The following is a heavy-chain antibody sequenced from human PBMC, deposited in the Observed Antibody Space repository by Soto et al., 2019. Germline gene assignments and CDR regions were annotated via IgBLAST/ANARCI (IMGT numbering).Heavy chain of an antibody. CDR2: ISAYNGNT. D-gene: IGHD2-2*01. J-gene: IGHJ5*02. Sequence: ASVKVSCKASGYTFTSYGISWVRQAPGQGLEWMGWISAYNGNTNYAQKLQGRVTMTTDTSTSTAYMELRSLRSDDTAVYYCARDFGIVVVPAATPAGGWFDPWGQGTLVTVSS. V-gene: IGHV1-18*01. CDR1: GYTFTSYG. CDR3: ARDFGIVVVPAATPAGGWFDP.